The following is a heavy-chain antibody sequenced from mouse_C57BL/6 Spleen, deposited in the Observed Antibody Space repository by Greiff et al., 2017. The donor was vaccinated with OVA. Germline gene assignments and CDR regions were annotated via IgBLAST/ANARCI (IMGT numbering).Heavy chain of an antibody. Sequence: QVQLQQPGAELVMPGASVKLSCKASGYTFTSYWMHWVKQRPGQGLEWIGEIDPSDSYTNYNQKFKGKSTLTVDKSSSTAYMQLSSLTSEDSSVYYCARGGSSSGNYGWYFDVWGTGTTVTVSS. CDR3: ARGGSSSGNYGWYFDV. CDR1: GYTFTSYW. D-gene: IGHD2-1*01. CDR2: IDPSDSYT. J-gene: IGHJ1*03. V-gene: IGHV1-69*01.